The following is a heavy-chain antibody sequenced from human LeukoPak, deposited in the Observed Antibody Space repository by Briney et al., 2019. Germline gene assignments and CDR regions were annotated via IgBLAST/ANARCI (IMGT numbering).Heavy chain of an antibody. CDR2: IKSKTDGGTA. V-gene: IGHV3-15*01. J-gene: IGHJ6*02. CDR1: GITFISAW. CDR3: ARFLVVPAAIYYYYYGMDV. D-gene: IGHD2-2*01. Sequence: GGSLRLSCAASGITFISAWMNWVRQAPGKGLEWVGRIKSKTDGGTAEHAAPVKGRFTISRDNSKNTLYLQMNSLRAEDAAVYYCARFLVVPAAIYYYYYGMDVWGQGTTVTVSS.